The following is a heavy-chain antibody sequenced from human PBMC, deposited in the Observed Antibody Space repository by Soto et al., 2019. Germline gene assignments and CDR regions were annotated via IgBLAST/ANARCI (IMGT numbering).Heavy chain of an antibody. CDR1: GFTFSSYA. CDR3: ATDGGDFWSGYYSHYGMDV. V-gene: IGHV3-23*01. Sequence: GGSLRLSCAASGFTFSSYAMSWVRQAPGKGLEWVSAISGSGGSTYYADSVKGRFTISRDNSKNTLYLQMNSLRAEDTAVYYCATDGGDFWSGYYSHYGMDVWGQGTTVTVSS. CDR2: ISGSGGST. J-gene: IGHJ6*02. D-gene: IGHD3-3*01.